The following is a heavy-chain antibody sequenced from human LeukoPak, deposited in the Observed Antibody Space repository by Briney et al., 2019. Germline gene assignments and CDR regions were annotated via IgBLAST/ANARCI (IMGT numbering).Heavy chain of an antibody. V-gene: IGHV3-21*04. J-gene: IGHJ4*02. Sequence: GGSLRLSCAASGFTFNSYTINWVRQAPGKGLEWVSSISSGSDYIYYADSVKGRFTISRDNAKNSLFLQMNSLRAEDTAVYYCAKDRQIAVAGTINYFDYWGQGTLVTVSS. CDR2: ISSGSDYI. CDR3: AKDRQIAVAGTINYFDY. CDR1: GFTFNSYT. D-gene: IGHD6-19*01.